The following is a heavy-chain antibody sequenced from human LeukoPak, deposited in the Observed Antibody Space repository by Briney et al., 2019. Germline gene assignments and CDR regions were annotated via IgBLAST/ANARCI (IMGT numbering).Heavy chain of an antibody. Sequence: LTGGSLRLSCAASGFTFSSYAMHWVRRAPGKGLEWVSVISGSGGSTYYADSVKGRFTISRDNSKDTLYLQMNSLRAEDTAVYYCARRDYYYCFDYWGQGTLVTVSS. CDR2: ISGSGGST. D-gene: IGHD3-22*01. V-gene: IGHV3-23*01. J-gene: IGHJ4*02. CDR3: ARRDYYYCFDY. CDR1: GFTFSSYA.